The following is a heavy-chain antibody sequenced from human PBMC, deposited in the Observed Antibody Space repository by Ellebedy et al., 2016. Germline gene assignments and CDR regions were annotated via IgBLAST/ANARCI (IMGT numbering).Heavy chain of an antibody. CDR1: GFTFSSYW. V-gene: IGHV3-7*01. Sequence: GGSLRLSCAASGFTFSSYWMSWVRQAPGKGLEWVANIKQDGSEKYYVDSVKGRFTISRDNAKNSLYLQMNSLRAEDTAVYYCARDGSSSWRTHFDYWGQGTLVTVSS. J-gene: IGHJ4*02. D-gene: IGHD6-13*01. CDR2: IKQDGSEK. CDR3: ARDGSSSWRTHFDY.